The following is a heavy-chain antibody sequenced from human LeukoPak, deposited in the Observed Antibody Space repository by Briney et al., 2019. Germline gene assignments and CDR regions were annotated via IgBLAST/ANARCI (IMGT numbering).Heavy chain of an antibody. D-gene: IGHD2-2*01. J-gene: IGHJ4*02. V-gene: IGHV4-31*03. CDR2: IYYSGSP. CDR1: GGSISSGGYY. Sequence: SETLSPTCTVSGGSISSGGYYWSRIRQHPGKGLEWIGYIYYSGSPYYNPSLKSRVTISVDTSKNQFSLKLSSVTAADTAVYYCARGVVPAAPFDYWGQGTLVTVSS. CDR3: ARGVVPAAPFDY.